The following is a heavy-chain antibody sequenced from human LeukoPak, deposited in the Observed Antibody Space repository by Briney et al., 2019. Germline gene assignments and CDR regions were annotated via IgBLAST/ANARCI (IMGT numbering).Heavy chain of an antibody. CDR2: ISAYNGNT. D-gene: IGHD5-18*01. V-gene: IGHV1-18*01. Sequence: ASVKVSCKASGYTFTSYGISWVRQAPGQGLEWMGWISAYNGNTNYAQKLQGRVTMTSDTSTSTAYMELRSLRSDDTAVYYCARVPAAIRGYSYGYRVGFDYWGQGTLVTVSS. CDR1: GYTFTSYG. J-gene: IGHJ4*02. CDR3: ARVPAAIRGYSYGYRVGFDY.